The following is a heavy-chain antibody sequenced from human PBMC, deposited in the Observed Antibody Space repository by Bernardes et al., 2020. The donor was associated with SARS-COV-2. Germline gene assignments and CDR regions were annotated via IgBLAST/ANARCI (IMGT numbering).Heavy chain of an antibody. CDR1: GFTFSDYW. CDR3: ARAYYYDSSGYAFDN. D-gene: IGHD3-22*01. Sequence: GGSLRLSCAASGFTFSDYWMHWVRQAPGKGLLWVSRISSVGSTTIYADSVKGRFTVSRDNAKNTLYLQMNSLRAEDTAVYYCARAYYYDSSGYAFDNWGQGTLVTVSS. J-gene: IGHJ4*02. V-gene: IGHV3-74*01. CDR2: ISSVGSTT.